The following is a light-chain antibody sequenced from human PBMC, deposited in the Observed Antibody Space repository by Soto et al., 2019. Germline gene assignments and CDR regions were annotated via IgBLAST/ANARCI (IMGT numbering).Light chain of an antibody. CDR2: AAS. J-gene: IGKJ1*01. CDR3: QQSYSVPR. CDR1: RSISNY. V-gene: IGKV1-39*01. Sequence: DIQMTQSPSSLSASVGDRVTITCRASRSISNYLNWYQQKSVKVPRLLIYAASSLQPGVPSRFSGTGTGTSLTLTITSLQPEDSATYYCQQSYSVPRFGPGTRVDLK.